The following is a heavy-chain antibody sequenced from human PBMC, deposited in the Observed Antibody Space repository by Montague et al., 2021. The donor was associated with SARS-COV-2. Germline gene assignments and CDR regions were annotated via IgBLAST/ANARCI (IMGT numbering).Heavy chain of an antibody. CDR2: VYSSGST. D-gene: IGHD4-17*01. V-gene: IGHV4-61*02. CDR3: ASDYGDYSYYYGLDV. CDR1: GGSISSGSYY. Sequence: TLSLTCTVSGGSISSGSYYWSWIRQPAGKGLEWIGRVYSSGSTNYNPSLKSRVTMSIDTSKNQFSLKLSSVTAADTAVYYCASDYGDYSYYYGLDVWGQGTTVTVSS. J-gene: IGHJ6*02.